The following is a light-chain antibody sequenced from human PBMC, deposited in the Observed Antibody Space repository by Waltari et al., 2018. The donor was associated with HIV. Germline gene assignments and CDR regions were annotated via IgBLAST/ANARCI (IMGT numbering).Light chain of an antibody. V-gene: IGLV3-21*02. Sequence: SYVLTQPPSVSVAPAHTARFTCRGSHPGSQSLTWYQQKPGQAPMPVVYDDSDWPSGIPERVSGSKSGNTATLTISRVEVGDEADYYCQVWDSSSDHVVFGGGTKLTVL. CDR1: HPGSQS. CDR3: QVWDSSSDHVV. CDR2: DDS. J-gene: IGLJ2*01.